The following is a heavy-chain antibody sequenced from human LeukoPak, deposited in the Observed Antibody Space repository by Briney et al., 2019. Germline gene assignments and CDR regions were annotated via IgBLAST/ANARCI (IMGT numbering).Heavy chain of an antibody. D-gene: IGHD5-18*01. CDR1: GYSFTSYW. V-gene: IGHV5-51*01. Sequence: GESLKISCKGSGYSFTSYWIGWVRQMPGKGLEWMGIIYPGDSDTRYSPSFQGQVTISADRSISTAYLQWSSLKASDTAMYYCARHFRNDSEVYNGGYSYGYFAFDIWGQGTMVTVSS. CDR3: ARHFRNDSEVYNGGYSYGYFAFDI. J-gene: IGHJ3*02. CDR2: IYPGDSDT.